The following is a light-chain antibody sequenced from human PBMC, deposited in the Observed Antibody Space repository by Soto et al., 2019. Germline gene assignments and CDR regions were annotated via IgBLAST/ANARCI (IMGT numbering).Light chain of an antibody. J-gene: IGKJ4*01. CDR2: GAS. Sequence: EIVMTQFPATLSVSPGERATLSCRASQSVSTNLAWYQRKPGQTPRLLIYGASTRATGVPASFSGSGSGTEFIPTISSPQSEDFAIYYCQQYHRWPLTFGGGTKVDIK. V-gene: IGKV3-15*01. CDR1: QSVSTN. CDR3: QQYHRWPLT.